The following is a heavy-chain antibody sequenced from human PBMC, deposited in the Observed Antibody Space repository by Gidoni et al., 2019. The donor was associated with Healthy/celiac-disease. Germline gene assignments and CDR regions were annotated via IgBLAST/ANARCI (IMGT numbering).Heavy chain of an antibody. V-gene: IGHV4-31*03. CDR2: IYYSVST. J-gene: IGHJ4*02. CDR1: GGSISRGVYY. CDR3: ARGGAAALKSPYYFDY. Sequence: QVQLQESGPGLVKPSQTLSLTCTVSGGSISRGVYYWSWIRQHPGKGLEWIGYIYYSVSTYYNPSLKSRVTISVDTSKNQFSLKLSSVTAADTAVYYCARGGAAALKSPYYFDYWGQGTLVTVSS. D-gene: IGHD6-13*01.